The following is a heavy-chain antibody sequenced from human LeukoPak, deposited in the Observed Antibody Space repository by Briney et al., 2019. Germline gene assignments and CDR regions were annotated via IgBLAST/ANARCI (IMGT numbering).Heavy chain of an antibody. CDR3: ARDLLAAAGTY. D-gene: IGHD6-13*01. CDR1: GFTFSSYG. Sequence: GGSLRLSCAASGFTFSSYGMHWVRQAPGKGLEWVAVISYDGSNKYYADSVKGRFTISRDNSKNTLYLQMNSLRAEDTAVYYCARDLLAAAGTYWGQGTLVTVSS. V-gene: IGHV3-30*03. J-gene: IGHJ4*02. CDR2: ISYDGSNK.